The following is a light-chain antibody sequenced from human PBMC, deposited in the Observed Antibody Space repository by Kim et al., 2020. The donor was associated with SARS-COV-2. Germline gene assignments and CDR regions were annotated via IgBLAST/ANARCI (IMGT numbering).Light chain of an antibody. J-gene: IGLJ3*02. CDR2: GKN. CDR3: NSRDSSGNHWV. CDR1: SLRSYY. V-gene: IGLV3-19*01. Sequence: SSELTQDPVVSVALGQTVRITCQGDSLRSYYASWYQQKPGQAPVFVIYGKNNRPSGIPDRFSGSSSGNTASLTITGAQAEDEADYYCNSRDSSGNHWVFG.